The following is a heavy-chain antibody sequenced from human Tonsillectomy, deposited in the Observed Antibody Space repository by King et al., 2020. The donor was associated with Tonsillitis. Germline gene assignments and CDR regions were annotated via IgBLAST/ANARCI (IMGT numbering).Heavy chain of an antibody. J-gene: IGHJ6*02. CDR2: IRYDGSDK. V-gene: IGHV3-30*02. Sequence: QVQLVESGGGVVQPGGSLRLSCAASGFTFSSSGMNWVRQAPGKGLEWVAFIRYDGSDKYYADSVKGRFTISRDNSNNTLYLQVNSLRAEDTAVYYCAKDRTFDSTGYYDYYYYGMDVWGQGTTVTVSS. CDR1: GFTFSSSG. CDR3: AKDRTFDSTGYYDYYYYGMDV. D-gene: IGHD3-22*01.